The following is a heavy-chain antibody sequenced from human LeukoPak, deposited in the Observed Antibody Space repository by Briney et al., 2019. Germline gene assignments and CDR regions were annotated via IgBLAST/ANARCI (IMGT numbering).Heavy chain of an antibody. D-gene: IGHD2-2*01. CDR3: ARGSKPAASKFDY. Sequence: RSSETLSLTCTVSGVSISSYYWSWIRQPPGKGLEWIGYIYYSGSTNYNPSLKSRVTISVDTSKNQFSLKLSSVTAADTAVYYCARGSKPAASKFDYWGQGTLVTVSS. CDR2: IYYSGST. J-gene: IGHJ4*02. CDR1: GVSISSYY. V-gene: IGHV4-59*01.